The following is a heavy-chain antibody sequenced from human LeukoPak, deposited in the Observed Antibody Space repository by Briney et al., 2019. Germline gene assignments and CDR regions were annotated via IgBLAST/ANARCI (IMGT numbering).Heavy chain of an antibody. Sequence: SQTLSLTCTVSGGSISSGDYYWSWIRQPPGKGLEWIGYIYYSGSTYYNPSLKSRVTISVDTSKNQFSLKLSSVTAADTAVYYCARSMTMYYYDSSGYYYFDYWGQGTLVTVSS. J-gene: IGHJ4*02. CDR3: ARSMTMYYYDSSGYYYFDY. D-gene: IGHD3-22*01. CDR1: GGSISSGDYY. V-gene: IGHV4-30-4*08. CDR2: IYYSGST.